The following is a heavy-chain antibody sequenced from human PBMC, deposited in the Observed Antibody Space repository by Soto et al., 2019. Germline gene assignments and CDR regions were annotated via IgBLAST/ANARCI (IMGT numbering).Heavy chain of an antibody. CDR3: ARLVYATYYFDY. V-gene: IGHV1-2*02. Sequence: ASVKVSCKASGYTFTGYYMHWVRQAPGQGLEWMGWINPNSGGTNYAQKFQGRVTMTRDTSISTAYMELSRLRSDDTAVYYCARLVYATYYFDYWGQGTLVTVSS. CDR2: INPNSGGT. J-gene: IGHJ4*02. D-gene: IGHD2-8*01. CDR1: GYTFTGYY.